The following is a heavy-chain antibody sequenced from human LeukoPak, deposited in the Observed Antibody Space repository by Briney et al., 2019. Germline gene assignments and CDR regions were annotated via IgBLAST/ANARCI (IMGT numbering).Heavy chain of an antibody. V-gene: IGHV1-3*02. CDR3: ARVRDGYNDAYDI. CDR1: GYTFTSYA. J-gene: IGHJ3*02. CDR2: SNAGNGNT. Sequence: ASVKVSFKASGYTFTSYAMHWVRQAPGQRLEWMGWSNAGNGNTKYSQEFQGRVTITRDTSASTAYMELSSLRSEDTAVYYCARVRDGYNDAYDIWGQGTMVTVHS. D-gene: IGHD5-24*01.